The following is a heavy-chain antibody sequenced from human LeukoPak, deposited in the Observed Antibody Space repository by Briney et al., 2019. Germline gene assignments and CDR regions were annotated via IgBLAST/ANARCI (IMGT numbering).Heavy chain of an antibody. Sequence: ASVKVSCKASGYTFTSYAMHWVRQAPGQRLEWMGWINAGNGNTKYSQKFQGRVTITRDTTASTAYMELSSLRSEDTAVYYCAREHCSGGSCYPGLDYWGQGTLVTVSS. CDR1: GYTFTSYA. V-gene: IGHV1-3*01. CDR2: INAGNGNT. J-gene: IGHJ4*02. CDR3: AREHCSGGSCYPGLDY. D-gene: IGHD2-15*01.